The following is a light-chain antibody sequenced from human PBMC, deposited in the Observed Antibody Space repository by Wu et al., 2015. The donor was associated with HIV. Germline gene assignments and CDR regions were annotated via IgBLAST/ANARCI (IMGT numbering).Light chain of an antibody. CDR3: QQHGSSPGT. Sequence: EIVLTQSPGTLSLSPGERATLSCRASQSVSSSYLAWYQQKPGQAPRLLIYGASSRATGIPDRFSGSGSGTDFTLTISRLEPEDFAVYYCQQHGSSPGTFGQGDQGGNQT. CDR1: QSVSSSY. CDR2: GAS. V-gene: IGKV3-20*01. J-gene: IGKJ1*01.